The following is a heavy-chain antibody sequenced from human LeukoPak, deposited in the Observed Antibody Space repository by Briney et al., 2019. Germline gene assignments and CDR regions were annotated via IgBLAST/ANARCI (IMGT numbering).Heavy chain of an antibody. Sequence: SSETLSLTCAVYGGSFSGYYWSWIRQPPGKGLEWIGEINHSGSTNYNPSLKSRVTISVDTSKNQFSLKLSSVTAADTAVYYCARSVVGAHGNYFDYWGQGTLVTVSS. J-gene: IGHJ4*02. CDR3: ARSVVGAHGNYFDY. V-gene: IGHV4-34*01. CDR1: GGSFSGYY. D-gene: IGHD1-26*01. CDR2: INHSGST.